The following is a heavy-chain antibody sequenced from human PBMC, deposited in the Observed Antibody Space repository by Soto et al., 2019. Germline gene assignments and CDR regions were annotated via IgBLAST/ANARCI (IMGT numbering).Heavy chain of an antibody. Sequence: TSETLSLTCTVSGGSISGSSYYWGWIRQPPGKGLEWIGSIYYSGSTYYNPSLKSRVTISVVTSKNQFSLKLSSVTAADTAVYYCARHLTRGGQWLVPYYYYGMDVWGQGTTVTVSS. D-gene: IGHD6-19*01. CDR1: GGSISGSSYY. CDR3: ARHLTRGGQWLVPYYYYGMDV. CDR2: IYYSGST. V-gene: IGHV4-39*01. J-gene: IGHJ6*02.